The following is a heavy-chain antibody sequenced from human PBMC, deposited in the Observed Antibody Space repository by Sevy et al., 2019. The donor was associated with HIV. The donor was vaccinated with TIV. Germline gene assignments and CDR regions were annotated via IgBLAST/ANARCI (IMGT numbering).Heavy chain of an antibody. CDR3: VRDGGDIVATIYDVDY. Sequence: SQTLSLTCAISGDSVSSNSGAWNWIRQSPSRGLEWLGRTYYRSKWYNDYAVTWKSRITIKADISKNHFSLQLNSVNPGDTAVDYWVRDGGDIVATIYDVDYWGQGTLVTVSS. CDR2: TYYRSKWYN. J-gene: IGHJ4*02. V-gene: IGHV6-1*01. CDR1: GDSVSSNSGA. D-gene: IGHD5-12*01.